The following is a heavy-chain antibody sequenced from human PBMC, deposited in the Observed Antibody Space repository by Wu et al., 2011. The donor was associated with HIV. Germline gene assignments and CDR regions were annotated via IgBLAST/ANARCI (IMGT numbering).Heavy chain of an antibody. CDR3: ARGLIPDFDS. D-gene: IGHD2-21*01. J-gene: IGHJ4*02. V-gene: IGHV3-48*01. Sequence: SRDNAKNSLYLQMNSLRTEDTAVYYCARGLIPDFDSWGQGTLVTVSS.